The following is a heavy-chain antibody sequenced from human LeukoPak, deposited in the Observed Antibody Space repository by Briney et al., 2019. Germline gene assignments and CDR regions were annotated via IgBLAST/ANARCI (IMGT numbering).Heavy chain of an antibody. CDR2: ISAYNGNT. CDR1: GYTFTSYG. V-gene: IGHV1-18*01. J-gene: IGHJ4*02. D-gene: IGHD6-19*01. Sequence: ASVKDSCKASGYTFTSYGISWVRQAPGQGLEWMGWISAYNGNTNYAQKLQGRVTMTTDKSTSTAYMELRSLRSDDTAVYYCARIRSWQWLVLDFDYWGQGTLVTVSS. CDR3: ARIRSWQWLVLDFDY.